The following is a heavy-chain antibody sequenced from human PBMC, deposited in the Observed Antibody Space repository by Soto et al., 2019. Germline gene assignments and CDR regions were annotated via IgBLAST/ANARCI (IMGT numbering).Heavy chain of an antibody. CDR1: GYTFTSYY. CDR3: ASVSLYSPPGPVYFQH. J-gene: IGHJ1*01. CDR2: INPSGGST. D-gene: IGHD2-15*01. Sequence: GASVKVSCKASGYTFTSYYMHWVRQAPGQGLEWMGIINPSGGSTSYAQKFQGRVTMTRDTSTSTVYMELSSLRSEDTAVYYCASVSLYSPPGPVYFQHWGQGTLVTVSS. V-gene: IGHV1-46*01.